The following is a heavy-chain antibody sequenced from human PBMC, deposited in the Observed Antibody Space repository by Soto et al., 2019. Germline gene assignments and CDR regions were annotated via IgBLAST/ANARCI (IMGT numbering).Heavy chain of an antibody. CDR3: ANGYYYDCSGFDY. CDR2: ISCSGSST. Sequence: GGSLRLSCAASGFTFSSYAMRWVRQAPGKGLEWVSAISCSGSSTYYADSVKGRFTISRDNSKNTLYLQMNSLRAEDTAVYYCANGYYYDCSGFDYWGQGTLVTVSS. V-gene: IGHV3-23*01. CDR1: GFTFSSYA. D-gene: IGHD3-22*01. J-gene: IGHJ4*02.